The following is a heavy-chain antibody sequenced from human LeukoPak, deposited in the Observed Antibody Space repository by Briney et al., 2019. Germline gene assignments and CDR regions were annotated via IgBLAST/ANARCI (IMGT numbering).Heavy chain of an antibody. J-gene: IGHJ4*02. D-gene: IGHD3-3*01. V-gene: IGHV3-23*01. Sequence: GGSLRLSCAASGFTFSSYSMSWVRHPPGKGLGWVSVMSGSVCSTYYADSVNGRSTISRDNSKNTMYLQMYSLRAEYMAIYSCAKRVVMPYYFVYWGQGTLVTVSS. CDR2: MSGSVCST. CDR3: AKRVVMPYYFVY. CDR1: GFTFSSYS.